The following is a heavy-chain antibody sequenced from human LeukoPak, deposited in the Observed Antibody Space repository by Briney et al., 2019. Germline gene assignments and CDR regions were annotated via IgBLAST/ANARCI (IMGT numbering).Heavy chain of an antibody. V-gene: IGHV3-23*01. D-gene: IGHD2-15*01. CDR3: ARGCSGGSCKEPKIDP. CDR2: ISGSGIGT. Sequence: PGGTLRLSCAASGFTFSSYGMNWVRQAPGKGLEWVSAISGSGIGTYYADSVKGRFTISRDNSKNTLYLQMNSLRAEDTAVYYCARGCSGGSCKEPKIDPWGQGTLVTVSS. CDR1: GFTFSSYG. J-gene: IGHJ5*02.